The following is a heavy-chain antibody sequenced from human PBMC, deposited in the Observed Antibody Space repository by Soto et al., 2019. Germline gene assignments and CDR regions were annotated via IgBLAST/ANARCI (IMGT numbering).Heavy chain of an antibody. Sequence: QVQLVQSGAEVKKPGASVKVSCKASGYTFTSYDINWVRQATGQGLEWMGWMNPNSGNTGYAQKLQGRVTMTRDTSISTAYMELSSLRSEDTAVYYCARGLTYSYGQMLYYYYGMDVWGQGTTVTVSS. CDR3: ARGLTYSYGQMLYYYYGMDV. V-gene: IGHV1-8*01. CDR2: MNPNSGNT. D-gene: IGHD5-18*01. J-gene: IGHJ6*02. CDR1: GYTFTSYD.